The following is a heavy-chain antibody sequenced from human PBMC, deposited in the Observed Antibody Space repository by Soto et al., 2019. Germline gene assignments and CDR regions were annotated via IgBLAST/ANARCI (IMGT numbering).Heavy chain of an antibody. CDR3: ASPIGPYDSSGYYSFDY. V-gene: IGHV1-69*13. J-gene: IGHJ4*02. CDR1: GGTFSSYA. Sequence: ASVKVSCKASGGTFSSYAISWVRQAPGQGLEWMGGIIPIFGTANYAQKFQGRVTITADESTSTAYMELSSLRSEDTAVHYCASPIGPYDSSGYYSFDYWGQGTLVTVSS. CDR2: IIPIFGTA. D-gene: IGHD3-22*01.